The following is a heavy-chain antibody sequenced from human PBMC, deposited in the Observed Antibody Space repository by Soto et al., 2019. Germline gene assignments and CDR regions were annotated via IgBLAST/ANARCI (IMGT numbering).Heavy chain of an antibody. V-gene: IGHV4-39*01. Sequence: PSETLSLTCTVSGGSISSSSYYWGWIRQPPGKGLEWIGSIYYSGSTYYNPSLKSRVTISVDTSKNQFSLKLSSVTAADTAVYYCARRRRYSYEDYYYYGMDVWGQGTTVTV. J-gene: IGHJ6*02. CDR2: IYYSGST. CDR3: ARRRRYSYEDYYYYGMDV. D-gene: IGHD5-18*01. CDR1: GGSISSSSYY.